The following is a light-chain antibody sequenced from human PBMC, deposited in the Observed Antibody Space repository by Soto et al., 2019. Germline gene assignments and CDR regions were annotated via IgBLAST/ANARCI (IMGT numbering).Light chain of an antibody. CDR1: QTVSSY. V-gene: IGKV3-11*01. Sequence: EIVLTQSPATLSLSPGERATLSCRASQTVSSYLAWYQQKPGQAPRLLVYDASDRATGIPARFSGSGSGTDFTLTISSLEPDDFAVYYCQQRRTFGHGTRLEIK. CDR3: QQRRT. CDR2: DAS. J-gene: IGKJ5*01.